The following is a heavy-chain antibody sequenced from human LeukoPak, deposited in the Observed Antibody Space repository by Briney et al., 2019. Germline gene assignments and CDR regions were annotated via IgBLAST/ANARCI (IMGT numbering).Heavy chain of an antibody. CDR3: ARGRSVQLERQYFDY. CDR1: GFTLSNYA. Sequence: QPGGSLRLSCAASGFTLSNYAMHWVRQAPGKGLEWVAVISYDGSNEYYADSVKGRFTISRDNSKNTLYLQMNSLRAEDTAVYYCARGRSVQLERQYFDYWGQGTLVTVSS. CDR2: ISYDGSNE. D-gene: IGHD1-1*01. J-gene: IGHJ4*02. V-gene: IGHV3-30-3*01.